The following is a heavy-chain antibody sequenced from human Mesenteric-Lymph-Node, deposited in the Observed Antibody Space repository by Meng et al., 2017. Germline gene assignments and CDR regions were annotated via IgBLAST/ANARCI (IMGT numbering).Heavy chain of an antibody. CDR1: GYNFTSYW. CDR3: ARNSETTGTDFDY. V-gene: IGHV5-51*01. Sequence: GGSLRLSCKGSGYNFTSYWIGWVRQMPGKGLEWMGIIYPADSDTRYSPSFQGQVTISADKSISTAYLQWSSLKASDTAMYYCARNSETTGTDFDYWGQGTLVTVSS. J-gene: IGHJ4*02. D-gene: IGHD1-1*01. CDR2: IYPADSDT.